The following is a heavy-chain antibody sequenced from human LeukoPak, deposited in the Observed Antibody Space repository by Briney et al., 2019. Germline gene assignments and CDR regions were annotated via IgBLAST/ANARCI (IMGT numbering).Heavy chain of an antibody. CDR1: GYTFTGYY. V-gene: IGHV1-8*02. D-gene: IGHD3-9*01. J-gene: IGHJ6*02. Sequence: ASVKVSCKASGYTFTGYYMHWVRQAPGQGPEWMGWMNPNSGNTGYAQKFQGRVTMTRNTSISTAYMELSSLRSEDTAVYYCARVSLGYDILTGYPYYYCGMDVWGQGTTVTVSS. CDR3: ARVSLGYDILTGYPYYYCGMDV. CDR2: MNPNSGNT.